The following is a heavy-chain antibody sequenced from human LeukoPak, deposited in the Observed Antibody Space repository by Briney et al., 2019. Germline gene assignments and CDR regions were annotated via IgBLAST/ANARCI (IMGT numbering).Heavy chain of an antibody. D-gene: IGHD6-13*01. CDR2: ISSSSSYI. CDR3: ARAIAAAGAFDY. CDR1: GFTFSSYS. V-gene: IGHV3-21*01. J-gene: IGHJ4*02. Sequence: GGSLRLSCAASGFTFSSYSMNWVRQAPGKGLEWVSSISSSSSYIYYADSVKGRFTISRDNAKNSLYLQMNSLRAEDTAVYYCARAIAAAGAFDYWGQGTLVTVSS.